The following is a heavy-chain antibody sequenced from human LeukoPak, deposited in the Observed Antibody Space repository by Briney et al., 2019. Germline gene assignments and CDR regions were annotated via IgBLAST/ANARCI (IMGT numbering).Heavy chain of an antibody. V-gene: IGHV4-4*07. J-gene: IGHJ3*02. D-gene: IGHD6-13*01. Sequence: SETLSLTCTVSGGSISSYYWGWIRQPAGKGLEWIGRIYTSGSTNYNPSLKSRVTMSVDTSENQFSLKLSSVTAADTAVYYCARDFPPDIAAAGTGHGAFDIWGQGTMVTVSS. CDR1: GGSISSYY. CDR2: IYTSGST. CDR3: ARDFPPDIAAAGTGHGAFDI.